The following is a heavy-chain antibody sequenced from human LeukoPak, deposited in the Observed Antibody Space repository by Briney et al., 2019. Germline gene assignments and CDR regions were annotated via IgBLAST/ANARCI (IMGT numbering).Heavy chain of an antibody. CDR2: INPNSGGT. CDR3: AREALYYDSSGDYLQRGAFVI. D-gene: IGHD3-22*01. J-gene: IGHJ3*02. Sequence: ASVKVSCKASGYTLTGYYMHWVRQAPGQGLEWMGWINPNSGGTNYAQKFQGRVTMTRDTSISTAYMELSRLRSDDTAVYYCAREALYYDSSGDYLQRGAFVIWGQGTMVTVSS. V-gene: IGHV1-2*02. CDR1: GYTLTGYY.